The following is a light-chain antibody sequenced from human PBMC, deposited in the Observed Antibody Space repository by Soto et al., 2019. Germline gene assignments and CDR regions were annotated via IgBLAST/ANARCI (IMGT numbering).Light chain of an antibody. V-gene: IGLV2-11*01. CDR2: DVT. J-gene: IGLJ2*01. Sequence: QSVLTQPRSVSGSAGQSVTISCTGSSSDIGSYNFVSWYQQHPGKAPKVIISDVTKRPSGVPDRFSGSKSGNTASLTISGLQAEDEADYFCCSYAGTYTLIFGGGTKLTVL. CDR3: CSYAGTYTLI. CDR1: SSDIGSYNF.